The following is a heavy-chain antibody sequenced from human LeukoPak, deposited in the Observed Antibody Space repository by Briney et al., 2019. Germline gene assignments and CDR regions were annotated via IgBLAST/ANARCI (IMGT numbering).Heavy chain of an antibody. J-gene: IGHJ5*02. CDR1: GGSFSNYY. CDR3: ARGDCSSPSCYLSDWFDP. Sequence: SETLSLTCAVYGGSFSNYYWSWIRQPPGKGLEWLGEINHNGSTNYNPSLERRVTISIDTSKNQISLKLSSVTAADTAVYFCARGDCSSPSCYLSDWFDPWGQGALVTVSS. V-gene: IGHV4-34*01. CDR2: INHNGST. D-gene: IGHD2-2*01.